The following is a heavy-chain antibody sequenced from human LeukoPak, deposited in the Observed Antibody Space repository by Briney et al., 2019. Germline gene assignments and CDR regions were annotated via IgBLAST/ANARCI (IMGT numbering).Heavy chain of an antibody. CDR2: ISSRSSYI. Sequence: GGSLRLSYAASGFNFSDYSMNWVRQAPGKGLEWVSSISSRSSYIFYADSVQGRFTISRDNTKNSLYLQMNSLAVEDTAVYYCVKGSLFGVLKRNKMDVWGKGTTVTVSS. V-gene: IGHV3-21*01. CDR3: VKGSLFGVLKRNKMDV. CDR1: GFNFSDYS. D-gene: IGHD3-3*01. J-gene: IGHJ6*03.